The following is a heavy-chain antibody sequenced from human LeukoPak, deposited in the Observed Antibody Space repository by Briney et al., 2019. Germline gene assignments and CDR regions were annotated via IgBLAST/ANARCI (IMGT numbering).Heavy chain of an antibody. J-gene: IGHJ4*02. V-gene: IGHV4-4*07. Sequence: PSETLSLTCTVSGGSISSYYWSWIRQPAGKGLEWIGRIYTSGSTNYNPSLKSRVTMSVDASKNQFSLKLSSVTAADTAVYYCARDRFIAVAGYFDYWGQGTLVTVSS. D-gene: IGHD6-19*01. CDR3: ARDRFIAVAGYFDY. CDR1: GGSISSYY. CDR2: IYTSGST.